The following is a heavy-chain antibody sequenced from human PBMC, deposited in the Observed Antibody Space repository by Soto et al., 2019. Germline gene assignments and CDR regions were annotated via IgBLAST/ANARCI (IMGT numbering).Heavy chain of an antibody. CDR2: IKQDGSEK. CDR3: ASLAGGDAFVI. J-gene: IGHJ3*02. CDR1: GFTFSSYW. Sequence: EVQLVESGGRLVQPGGSLRLSCAASGFTFSSYWMSWVRQAPGKGLEWVANIKQDGSEKYYVDSVKGRFTISRDNAKNSLYLQMNSLRAEDTAVYYCASLAGGDAFVIWGQGTMVTVSS. V-gene: IGHV3-7*01. D-gene: IGHD3-3*02.